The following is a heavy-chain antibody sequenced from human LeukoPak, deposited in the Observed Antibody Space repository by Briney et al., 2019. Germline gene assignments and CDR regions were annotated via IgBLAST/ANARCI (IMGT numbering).Heavy chain of an antibody. V-gene: IGHV3-74*01. CDR3: ARRIQGMAPYYFDY. Sequence: PGGSLRLSCTASGFTFSSYWMHWVRQAPGKGLVWVSRINSDGGSTSYADSVKGRFTISRDNAKNTLYLQMNSLRAEDTAVYYCARRIQGMAPYYFDYWGQGTPVTVSS. J-gene: IGHJ4*02. CDR2: INSDGGST. CDR1: GFTFSSYW. D-gene: IGHD5-24*01.